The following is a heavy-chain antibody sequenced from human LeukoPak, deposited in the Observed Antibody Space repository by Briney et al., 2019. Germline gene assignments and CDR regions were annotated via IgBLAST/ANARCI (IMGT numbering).Heavy chain of an antibody. CDR2: ISTGSGYI. J-gene: IGHJ5*02. Sequence: GGSLILSCAASGFTFSSYSMNWVRQAPGKGLEWVSSISTGSGYIHYADSVKGRFTISRDNAKNSLYLQMNSLRDADTAVYYCARDHNFYGSGRGFDPWGQGTLVTVSS. CDR3: ARDHNFYGSGRGFDP. V-gene: IGHV3-21*01. D-gene: IGHD3-10*01. CDR1: GFTFSSYS.